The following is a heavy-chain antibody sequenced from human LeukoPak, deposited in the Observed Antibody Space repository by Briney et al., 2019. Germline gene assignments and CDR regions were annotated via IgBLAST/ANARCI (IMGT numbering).Heavy chain of an antibody. V-gene: IGHV3-7*01. D-gene: IGHD4-17*01. CDR1: GFTFSSYW. CDR3: ARGHDYGDPPPLDY. CDR2: IKQDGSEK. Sequence: GGSLRLSCAASGFTFSSYWMSWVRQAPGKGLEWVANIKQDGSEKYYVDSVKGRFTISRDNAKNSLYLQMNSLRAEDTAVYYCARGHDYGDPPPLDYWGQGTLVTVSS. J-gene: IGHJ4*02.